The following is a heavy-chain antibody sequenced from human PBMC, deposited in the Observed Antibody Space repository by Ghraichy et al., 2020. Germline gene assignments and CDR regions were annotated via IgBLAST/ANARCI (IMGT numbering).Heavy chain of an antibody. Sequence: GGSLRLSCAASGFTFSSYAMSWVRQAPGKGLEWVSGISGSGGRTYYADSVKGRFTISRDNSKNTLYLLMNSLRAEDTAVYYCARPRLGQHLEAFDYWGQGTLVTVSS. D-gene: IGHD1-1*01. CDR1: GFTFSSYA. V-gene: IGHV3-23*01. J-gene: IGHJ4*02. CDR3: ARPRLGQHLEAFDY. CDR2: ISGSGGRT.